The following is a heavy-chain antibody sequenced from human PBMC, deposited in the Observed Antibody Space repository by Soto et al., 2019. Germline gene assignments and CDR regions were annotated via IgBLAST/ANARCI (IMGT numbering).Heavy chain of an antibody. J-gene: IGHJ4*02. CDR1: GFTFDDYA. CDR2: ISWNSGSI. Sequence: GGSLRLSCAASGFTFDDYAMHWVRQAPGKGLEWVSGISWNSGSIGYADSVKGRFTISRDNAKNSLYLQMNSLRAEDTALYYCAKANGARFSSGVDYWGQGTLVTAPQ. D-gene: IGHD6-19*01. CDR3: AKANGARFSSGVDY. V-gene: IGHV3-9*01.